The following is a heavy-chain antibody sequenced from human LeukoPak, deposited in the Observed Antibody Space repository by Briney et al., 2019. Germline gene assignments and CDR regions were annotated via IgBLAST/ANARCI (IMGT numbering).Heavy chain of an antibody. D-gene: IGHD6-6*01. CDR1: GGSISSYY. CDR3: ARDRSSYCMDV. Sequence: SETLSLTCTVSGGSISSYYRSWVRQPPGKGLEWIGYIYYSGSTTYNPSLKSRVTISVDTSKNQFSLKLSSVTAADTGVNCYARDRSSYCMDVWGKGTTVTVSS. J-gene: IGHJ6*04. CDR2: IYYSGST. V-gene: IGHV4-59*01.